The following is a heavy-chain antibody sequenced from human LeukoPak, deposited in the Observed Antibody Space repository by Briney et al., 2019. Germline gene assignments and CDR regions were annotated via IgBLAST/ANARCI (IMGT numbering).Heavy chain of an antibody. V-gene: IGHV4-34*01. J-gene: IGHJ5*02. D-gene: IGHD3-3*01. Sequence: SETLSLTCAVYGGSFSGYYWSWIRQPPGKELEWIGEINHSGSTNYNPSLKSRVTISVDTSKNQFSLKLSSVTAADTAVYYCARGPTMFGVVIIRRRVWFDPWGQGTLVTVSS. CDR3: ARGPTMFGVVIIRRRVWFDP. CDR1: GGSFSGYY. CDR2: INHSGST.